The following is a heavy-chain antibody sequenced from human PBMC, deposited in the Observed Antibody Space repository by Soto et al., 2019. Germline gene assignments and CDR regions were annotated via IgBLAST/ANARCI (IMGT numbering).Heavy chain of an antibody. CDR1: GGSISNYY. CDR3: ASGGNWFDP. J-gene: IGHJ5*02. Sequence: SETLSLTCNVSGGSISNYYWTWIRQSPEKGLEWIGYMYYNGNTNYNPSLKSRVTISIDTSKNQFSLTLKSVSAADTAVYYCASGGNWFDPWGQGVLVTGSS. CDR2: MYYNGNT. V-gene: IGHV4-59*01. D-gene: IGHD3-16*01.